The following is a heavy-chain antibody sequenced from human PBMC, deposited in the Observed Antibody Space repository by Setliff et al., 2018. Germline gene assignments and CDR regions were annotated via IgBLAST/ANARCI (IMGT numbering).Heavy chain of an antibody. Sequence: WASVKVSCKASGYTFTSYAMHWVRQAPGQRLEWMGWINAGNGNTKYSQKFQGRVTITRDTSASTAYMELSSLRSEDTAVYYCASARDYGDYPFDYWGQGTLVTVSS. J-gene: IGHJ4*02. D-gene: IGHD4-17*01. CDR1: GYTFTSYA. CDR2: INAGNGNT. V-gene: IGHV1-3*01. CDR3: ASARDYGDYPFDY.